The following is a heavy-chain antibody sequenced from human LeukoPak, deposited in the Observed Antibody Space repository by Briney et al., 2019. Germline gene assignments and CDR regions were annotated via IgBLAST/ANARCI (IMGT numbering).Heavy chain of an antibody. V-gene: IGHV4-30-4*08. J-gene: IGHJ5*02. CDR1: GGSISSGDYY. CDR2: IYYSGST. Sequence: PSQTLSLTCTVSGGSISSGDYYWSWIRQPPGKGLGWIGYIYYSGSTYYNPSLKSRVTISVDTSKNQFSLKLSSVTAADTAVYYCARVYSGDFWSGYFSWFDPWGQGTLVTVSS. CDR3: ARVYSGDFWSGYFSWFDP. D-gene: IGHD3-3*01.